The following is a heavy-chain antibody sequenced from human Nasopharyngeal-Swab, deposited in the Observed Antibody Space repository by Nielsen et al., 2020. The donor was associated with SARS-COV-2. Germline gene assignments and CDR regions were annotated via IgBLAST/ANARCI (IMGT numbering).Heavy chain of an antibody. CDR3: ARNHNWGGDAFDL. J-gene: IGHJ3*01. CDR1: GGSISDYY. Sequence: SETLSLTCTVPGGSISDYYWSWIRQPPGKGLEWVGYIYYSGTTNYNPSLESRVTISIDMSKNQFSLKLYSVTAADTAVYYYARNHNWGGDAFDLWGQGTMVTVSS. CDR2: IYYSGTT. D-gene: IGHD1-1*01. V-gene: IGHV4-59*08.